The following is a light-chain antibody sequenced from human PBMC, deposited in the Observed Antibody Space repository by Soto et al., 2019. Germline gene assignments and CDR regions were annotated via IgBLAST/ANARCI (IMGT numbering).Light chain of an antibody. CDR2: GAS. J-gene: IGKJ1*01. CDR3: QQSNNWPRA. CDR1: QSVSSN. Sequence: EIVMTQSPATLSVSPGERATLSCRASQSVSSNLAWYQQKPGQAPRLLIYGASTRATGIPARFSGSGSGTAFPLTISRLQFEDFAVYYFQQSNNWPRAFGQGTKVEIK. V-gene: IGKV3-15*01.